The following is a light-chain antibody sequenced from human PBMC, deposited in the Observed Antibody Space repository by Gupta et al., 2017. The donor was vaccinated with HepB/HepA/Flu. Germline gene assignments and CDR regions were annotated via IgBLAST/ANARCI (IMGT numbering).Light chain of an antibody. V-gene: IGKV3-20*01. CDR1: QSVRNNY. CDR3: QQEGTSNF. J-gene: IGKJ5*01. CDR2: GAS. Sequence: EIVLTQFPGTLSLSPGERATLSCRASQSVRNNYLDWYQQKPGQAPRLIIYGASSRATGIPDRFSGSGYKTDFSLTSSRRENEDFAVYYGQQEGTSNFFGQGTRLEIK.